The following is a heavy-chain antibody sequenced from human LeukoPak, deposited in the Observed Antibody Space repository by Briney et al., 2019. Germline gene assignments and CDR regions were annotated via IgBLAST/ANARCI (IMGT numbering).Heavy chain of an antibody. J-gene: IGHJ6*03. Sequence: SETLSLTCAVYGGSFSGYYWSWIRQPPGKGLEWIGEINHSGSTNYNPSLESRVTISVDTSKNQFSLKLSSVTAADTAVYYCARGESSSSSYYYYYMDVWGKGTTVTVSS. D-gene: IGHD6-13*01. CDR3: ARGESSSSSYYYYYMDV. CDR1: GGSFSGYY. CDR2: INHSGST. V-gene: IGHV4-34*01.